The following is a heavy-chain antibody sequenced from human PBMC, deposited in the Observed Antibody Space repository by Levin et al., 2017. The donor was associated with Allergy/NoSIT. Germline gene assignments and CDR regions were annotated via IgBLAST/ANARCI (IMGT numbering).Heavy chain of an antibody. CDR2: IKSKTDGGPT. CDR1: GLTFTDAW. Sequence: LSLTCAASGLTFTDAWMSWVRQAPGKGLEWIGRIKSKTDGGPTEYVAPVKDRFIISRDDSKNTVYLQMNSLKTEDTAVYYCATDPRWGFWGQGTLVTVSS. V-gene: IGHV3-15*01. D-gene: IGHD3-16*01. CDR3: ATDPRWGF. J-gene: IGHJ4*02.